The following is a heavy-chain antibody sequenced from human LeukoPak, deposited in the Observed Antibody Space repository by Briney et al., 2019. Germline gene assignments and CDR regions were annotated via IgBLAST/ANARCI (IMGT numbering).Heavy chain of an antibody. D-gene: IGHD5-18*01. J-gene: IGHJ4*02. Sequence: KSSETLSLTCAVYGGSFSGYYWSWIRQPPGKGLEWIGEINHSGSTNYNPSLKSRVTISVGTSKNQFSLKLSSVTAADTAVYYCARGRYGGFDYWGQGTLVTVSS. CDR1: GGSFSGYY. CDR3: ARGRYGGFDY. CDR2: INHSGST. V-gene: IGHV4-34*01.